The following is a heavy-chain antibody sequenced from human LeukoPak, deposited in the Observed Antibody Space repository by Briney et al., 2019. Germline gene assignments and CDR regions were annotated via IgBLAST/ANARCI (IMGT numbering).Heavy chain of an antibody. CDR1: GFTFSSHG. J-gene: IGHJ4*02. Sequence: PGGTLRLSCAASGFTFSSHGMSWVRQAPGKGLEWVSTISGSGDNTYYADSVKGRFTISRDNSKNTLYLQMNSLRAEDTAVYYCAKVAGYSSSWYSVTCFDYWGQGTLVTVSS. V-gene: IGHV3-23*01. D-gene: IGHD6-13*01. CDR3: AKVAGYSSSWYSVTCFDY. CDR2: ISGSGDNT.